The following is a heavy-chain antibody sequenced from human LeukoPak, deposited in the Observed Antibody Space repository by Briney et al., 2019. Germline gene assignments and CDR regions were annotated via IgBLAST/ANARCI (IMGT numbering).Heavy chain of an antibody. V-gene: IGHV3-7*01. CDR1: GFTFSSYW. D-gene: IGHD6-13*01. CDR2: IKQDGSEK. CDR3: ARVGSSSWYYFDY. J-gene: IGHJ4*02. Sequence: PGGSLRLSCAASGFTFSSYWMSWVRQAPGKGLEWVANIKQDGSEKYYVDSVKGRFTISRDNAKNSLYLQMNSLRAEDTAVYYCARVGSSSWYYFDYWGQGTLVTVSS.